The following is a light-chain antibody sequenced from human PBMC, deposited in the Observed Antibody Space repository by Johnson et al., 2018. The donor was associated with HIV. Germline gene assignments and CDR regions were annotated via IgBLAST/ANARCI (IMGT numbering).Light chain of an antibody. Sequence: QSVLTQPPSVSAAPGQKVTISCSGSSSNIGNNYVSWYQQLPGTAPKLLIYDNNKRPSGIPDRFSGSKSGTSATLGITGLQTGDEADYYCGTWDSSPSSAGNVCGTGTKVTGL. CDR3: GTWDSSPSSAGNV. CDR2: DNN. V-gene: IGLV1-51*01. CDR1: SSNIGNNY. J-gene: IGLJ1*01.